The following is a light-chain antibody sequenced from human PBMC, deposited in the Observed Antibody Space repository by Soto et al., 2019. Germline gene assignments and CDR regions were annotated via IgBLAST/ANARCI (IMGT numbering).Light chain of an antibody. CDR3: QRNISYSET. Sequence: DIQMTQSPSTLSGSVGERVTITCRASQTISSWLAWYQQKPGKAPKLLIYKASTLKSGLPSRFSGSASGTEFTLTISRVHDDYFTTYYCQRNISYSETFGQGTKVDLK. CDR1: QTISSW. CDR2: KAS. V-gene: IGKV1-5*03. J-gene: IGKJ1*01.